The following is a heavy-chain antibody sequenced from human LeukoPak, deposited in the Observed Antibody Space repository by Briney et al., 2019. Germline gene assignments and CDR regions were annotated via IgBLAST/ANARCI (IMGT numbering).Heavy chain of an antibody. CDR2: IRSNVYGGTP. J-gene: IGHJ6*04. Sequence: PGGSLRLSCTASGFPSGVYAMSWVRDAPGEGLEWVGFIRSNVYGGTPDYAASVKCTFTISRADTKSLSYLHLSTLETEPTAIYCCARGGVAVPGAGQVIDYFNGDVWVRGRTVTVSS. V-gene: IGHV3-49*04. CDR1: GFPSGVYA. D-gene: IGHD6-19*01. CDR3: ARGGVAVPGAGQVIDYFNGDV.